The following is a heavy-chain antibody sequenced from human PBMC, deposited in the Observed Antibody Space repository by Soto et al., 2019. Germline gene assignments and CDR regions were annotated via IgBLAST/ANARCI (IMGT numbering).Heavy chain of an antibody. D-gene: IGHD3-3*01. Sequence: EVQLVESGGGLVQPGGSLRLSCAASGFTFGNNWMSWVRQAPGKGLEWVANIKRDGSEKYYVDSVKGRFAISRENAKNTLYLQMNSLRADDTAVYYCASLEWESSGYADYWGQGTQVTVSS. CDR1: GFTFGNNW. J-gene: IGHJ4*02. V-gene: IGHV3-7*03. CDR3: ASLEWESSGYADY. CDR2: IKRDGSEK.